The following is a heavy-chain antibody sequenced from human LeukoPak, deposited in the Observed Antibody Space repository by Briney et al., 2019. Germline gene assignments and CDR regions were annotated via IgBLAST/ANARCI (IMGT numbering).Heavy chain of an antibody. CDR2: ISSSGSTI. Sequence: PGGSLRLSCAASGFTFSDYYMSWIRQAPGKGLEWVSYISSSGSTIYYADSVKGRFTISRDNAKNSLYLQMNSLRAEDTAVYYCARQRAHYYDSSGYPNWFDPWGQGTLVTVSS. V-gene: IGHV3-11*04. J-gene: IGHJ5*02. D-gene: IGHD3-22*01. CDR3: ARQRAHYYDSSGYPNWFDP. CDR1: GFTFSDYY.